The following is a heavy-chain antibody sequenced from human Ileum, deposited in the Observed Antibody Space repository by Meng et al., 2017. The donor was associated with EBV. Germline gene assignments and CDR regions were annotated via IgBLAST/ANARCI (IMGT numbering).Heavy chain of an antibody. CDR3: ARRDTAWFDP. CDR2: IYHTGST. V-gene: IGHV4-39*01. D-gene: IGHD2-21*02. Sequence: QGSEPGLVKPSRTRSLTSSAPGGSITSYSYHWGWIRQPPGKGLEWIATIYHTGSTYYNPSLKSRVTISVDTSKNEFSLKVTSVTAADTALYYCARRDTAWFDPWGRGTLVTVSS. CDR1: GGSITSYSYH. J-gene: IGHJ5*02.